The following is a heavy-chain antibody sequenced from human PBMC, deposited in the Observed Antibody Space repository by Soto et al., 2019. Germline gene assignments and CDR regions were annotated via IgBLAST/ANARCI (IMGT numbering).Heavy chain of an antibody. CDR1: GGSISSYY. CDR3: ARLDSRDYFDY. Sequence: SETLSLTCTVSGGSISSYYWSWIRQPPGKGLEWIGYIYYSGSTNYNPSLKSRVTISVDTSKNQFSLKLSSVTAADTAVYYCARLDSRDYFDYWGQGTLVTVSS. J-gene: IGHJ4*02. V-gene: IGHV4-59*01. CDR2: IYYSGST. D-gene: IGHD1-1*01.